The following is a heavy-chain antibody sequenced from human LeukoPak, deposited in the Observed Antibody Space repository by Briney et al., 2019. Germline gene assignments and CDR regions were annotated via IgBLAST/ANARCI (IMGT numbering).Heavy chain of an antibody. V-gene: IGHV3-33*01. D-gene: IGHD1-14*01. J-gene: IGHJ4*02. CDR1: GFTFSNYG. Sequence: GRSLRLSCAASGFTFSNYGMHWVRQAPGKGLEWVTVIWYDGSNKYYTDSVKGRFTISRDNSKNTLYLQMNSLRAEDTAVYYCTRDVRSKYFDHWGQGTLVTVSS. CDR3: TRDVRSKYFDH. CDR2: IWYDGSNK.